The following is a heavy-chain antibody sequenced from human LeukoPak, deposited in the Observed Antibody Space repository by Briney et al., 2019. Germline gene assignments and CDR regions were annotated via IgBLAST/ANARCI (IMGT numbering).Heavy chain of an antibody. CDR1: GYTFTGYY. J-gene: IGHJ4*02. V-gene: IGHV1-2*02. D-gene: IGHD3-10*01. Sequence: GASVKVSCKASGYTFTGYYMHWVRQAPGQGLEWMGWINPNSGGTNYAQKFQGRVTMTRDTSISTAYMELSRLRSDDTAVYYCARGSVLLWFGELFEEDYWGQGTLVTVSS. CDR2: INPNSGGT. CDR3: ARGSVLLWFGELFEEDY.